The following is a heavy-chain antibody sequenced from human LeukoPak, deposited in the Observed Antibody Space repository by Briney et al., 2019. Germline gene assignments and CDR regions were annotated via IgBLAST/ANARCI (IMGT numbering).Heavy chain of an antibody. CDR1: GDSISRNNYY. J-gene: IGHJ3*02. CDR3: AAERDYYDSSGYYSDAFDI. D-gene: IGHD3-22*01. V-gene: IGHV4-61*05. CDR2: IYYSGST. Sequence: SETLSLTCAVSGDSISRNNYYWAWIRQPPGKGLEWIGYIYYSGSTNYNPSLKSRVTISVDTSKNQFSLKLSSVTAADTAVYYCAAERDYYDSSGYYSDAFDIWGQGTMVTVSS.